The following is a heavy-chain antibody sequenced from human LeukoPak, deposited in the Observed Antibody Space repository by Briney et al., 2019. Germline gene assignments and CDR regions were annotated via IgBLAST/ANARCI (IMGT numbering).Heavy chain of an antibody. CDR3: AKATVVAARPSRVDY. CDR1: GFTFSGSG. D-gene: IGHD6-6*01. CDR2: IRSDGYNK. J-gene: IGHJ4*02. V-gene: IGHV3-30*02. Sequence: GGSLRLSCAAAGFTFSGSGMHWVRQAPGKGLEWVAFIRSDGYNKYYADSVKGRFAISRDNSKNTLYLQMNSLRAEDTAVYYCAKATVVAARPSRVDYWGQGTLVTVSS.